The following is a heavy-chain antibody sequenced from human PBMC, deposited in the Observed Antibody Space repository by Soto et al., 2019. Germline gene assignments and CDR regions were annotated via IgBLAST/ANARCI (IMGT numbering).Heavy chain of an antibody. V-gene: IGHV4-30-4*01. Sequence: QVQLQESGPGLVKPSQTLSLTCTVSGGSISSGDYYWSWIRQPPGKGLEWIGYIYYSGSTYYNPSLQSRVTLSVDTSQNQFSLKPSSVTGADPAVYYFAIYGGNSFYFDYWGQGTLVTVSS. D-gene: IGHD4-17*01. J-gene: IGHJ4*02. CDR3: AIYGGNSFYFDY. CDR1: GGSISSGDYY. CDR2: IYYSGST.